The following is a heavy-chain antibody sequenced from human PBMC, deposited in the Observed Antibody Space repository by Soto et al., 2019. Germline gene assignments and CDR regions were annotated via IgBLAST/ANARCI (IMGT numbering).Heavy chain of an antibody. CDR1: GGTFSSYA. CDR2: IIPIFGTA. D-gene: IGHD2-8*01. V-gene: IGHV1-69*13. Sequence: ASVKVSCKASGGTFSSYAISWVRQAPGQGLEWMGGIIPIFGTANYAQKFQGRVTITADESTSTAYMELRSLRSEDTAVYYCATVRAGGDAFDSWGQGTMVTVSS. J-gene: IGHJ3*02. CDR3: ATVRAGGDAFDS.